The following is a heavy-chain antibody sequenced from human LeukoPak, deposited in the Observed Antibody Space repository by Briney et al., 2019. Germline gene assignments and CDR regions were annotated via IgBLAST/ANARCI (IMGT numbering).Heavy chain of an antibody. CDR2: ISSSGSTI. CDR1: GFTFSTFA. J-gene: IGHJ4*02. V-gene: IGHV3-48*04. Sequence: GGSPRLSCAASGFTFSTFAMHWVRQAPGKGLEWVSYISSSGSTIYYADSVKGRFTISRDNAKNSLYLQMNSLRAEDTAVYYCARDPSPVYDSSGYYDYWGQGTLVTVSS. CDR3: ARDPSPVYDSSGYYDY. D-gene: IGHD3-22*01.